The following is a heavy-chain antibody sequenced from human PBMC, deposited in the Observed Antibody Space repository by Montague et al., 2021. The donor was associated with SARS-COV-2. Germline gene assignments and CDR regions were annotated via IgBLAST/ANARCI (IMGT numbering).Heavy chain of an antibody. V-gene: IGHV4-39*01. Sequence: SETLSLTCTVSGGSIGTGYYFWSWIRQSPGKGLEWLGTVFYRGNTYYNLSLKSRVTISVDTSKNQFSLKLTSVTVAETAIYFCARRNYCSSSSCYNGGLDNWGQGAVVTVSS. CDR2: VFYRGNT. J-gene: IGHJ3*02. D-gene: IGHD2-2*01. CDR3: ARRNYCSSSSCYNGGLDN. CDR1: GGSIGTGYYF.